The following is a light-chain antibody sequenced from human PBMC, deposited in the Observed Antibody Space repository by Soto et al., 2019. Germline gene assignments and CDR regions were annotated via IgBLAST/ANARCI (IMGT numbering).Light chain of an antibody. CDR1: SSNIGAHYD. V-gene: IGLV1-40*01. CDR3: QSYDSSLSGSLV. Sequence: QSVLTQPPSVSGAPGQRVTISCTGSSSNIGAHYDVHWYQQLPGTAPRLLIYANSNRPSGVPDRFSGSKSGTSASLAITGLQAEDEADYYCQSYDSSLSGSLVFGGGTKVTVL. J-gene: IGLJ2*01. CDR2: ANS.